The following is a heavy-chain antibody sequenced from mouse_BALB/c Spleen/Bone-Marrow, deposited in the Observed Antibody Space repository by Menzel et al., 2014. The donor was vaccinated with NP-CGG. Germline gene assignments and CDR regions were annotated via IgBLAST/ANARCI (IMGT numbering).Heavy chain of an antibody. CDR2: IYYSGTI. CDR3: ARYLGAYFDY. J-gene: IGHJ2*01. D-gene: IGHD2-1*01. CDR1: GISITTGNYR. V-gene: IGHV3-5*02. Sequence: EVKLQESGPGLVKPSQTVSLTCTVTGISITTGNYRWSWIRQFPGNKLEWIGYIYYSGTITYNPSLTSRTTITRDTSKNQLFLEMNSLTAEDTATYYCARYLGAYFDYWGQGTTLTVSS.